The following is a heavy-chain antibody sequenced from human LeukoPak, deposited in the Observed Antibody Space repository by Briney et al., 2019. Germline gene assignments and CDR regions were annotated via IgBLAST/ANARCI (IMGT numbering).Heavy chain of an antibody. CDR3: ARDRGIAVAGTDLDY. D-gene: IGHD6-19*01. V-gene: IGHV4-34*01. J-gene: IGHJ4*02. CDR2: INHSGST. CDR1: GGSISGYY. Sequence: PSETLSLTCTVSGGSISGYYWSWIRQPPGKGLEWIGEINHSGSTNYNPSLKSRVTISVDTSKNQFSLKLSSVTAADTAVYYCARDRGIAVAGTDLDYWGQGTLVTVSS.